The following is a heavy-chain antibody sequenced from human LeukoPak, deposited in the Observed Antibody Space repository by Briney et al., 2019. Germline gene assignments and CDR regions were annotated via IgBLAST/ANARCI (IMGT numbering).Heavy chain of an antibody. CDR2: IYYSGST. CDR1: GGSISSHY. V-gene: IGHV4-39*01. D-gene: IGHD6-13*01. Sequence: SETLSLTCTVSGGSISSHYWGWIRQPPGKGLEWIGRIYYSGSTYYNPSLKSRVTISVDTSKNQFFLKLSSVTAADTAVYYCARRGISQGYYMDVWGKGTTVTISS. CDR3: ARRGISQGYYMDV. J-gene: IGHJ6*03.